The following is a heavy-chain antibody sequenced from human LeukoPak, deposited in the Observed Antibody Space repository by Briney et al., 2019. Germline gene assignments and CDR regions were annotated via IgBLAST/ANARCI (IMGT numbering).Heavy chain of an antibody. CDR1: GYTFTSYG. CDR3: ARDNPPRYWFGMDV. V-gene: IGHV1-18*04. J-gene: IGHJ6*04. Sequence: ASVKVSCKASGYTFTSYGISWVRQAPGQGLEWMGWISAYNGNTNYAQKLQGRVTTTTDTSTSTAYMELRSLRSDDTAVYYCARDNPPRYWFGMDVWGKGTTVTVSS. D-gene: IGHD2-21*01. CDR2: ISAYNGNT.